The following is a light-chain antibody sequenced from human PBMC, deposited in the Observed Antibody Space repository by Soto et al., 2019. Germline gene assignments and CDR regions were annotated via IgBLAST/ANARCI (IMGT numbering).Light chain of an antibody. V-gene: IGKV3-11*01. J-gene: IGKJ4*01. Sequence: EIVLTQSPATLSLSPGERATLSCRASQSVSSYLAWYQQKPGQAPRLLIYDASNRATGIPARFSGSGSGTDFTLTISSLEPEDFAVYYCQQRSNWLTFGGRTKVDIK. CDR3: QQRSNWLT. CDR1: QSVSSY. CDR2: DAS.